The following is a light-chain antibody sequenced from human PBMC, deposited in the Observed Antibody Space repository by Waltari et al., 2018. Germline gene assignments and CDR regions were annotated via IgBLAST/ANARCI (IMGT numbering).Light chain of an antibody. CDR1: PSVRSY. J-gene: IGKJ1*01. CDR3: LKRSSWPWT. CDR2: DAS. V-gene: IGKV3-11*01. Sequence: EIVLTQSPATLHLSPGERATLSCRSSPSVRSYLAWYHQKVGQAPRLLIYDASNRPTGIPARFGGSGSGTDFTFAISSVEPEDFAVDYWLKRSSWPWTFGQGTKVEIK.